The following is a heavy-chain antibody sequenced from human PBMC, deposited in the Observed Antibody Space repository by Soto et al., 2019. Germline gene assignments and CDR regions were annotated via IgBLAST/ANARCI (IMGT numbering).Heavy chain of an antibody. Sequence: QVQLQESGPGLVKPSQTLSLTCTVSGGSISSGGYYWSWIRQHLGKGLEWIGYIYYSGSTYYNPSLKVGVAISVDTSKNQFSLKLSSVTAADTAVYYCAGIYSGSPGGTLRYWGQGTLVTVSS. D-gene: IGHD1-26*01. CDR3: AGIYSGSPGGTLRY. CDR1: GGSISSGGYY. V-gene: IGHV4-31*03. CDR2: IYYSGST. J-gene: IGHJ4*02.